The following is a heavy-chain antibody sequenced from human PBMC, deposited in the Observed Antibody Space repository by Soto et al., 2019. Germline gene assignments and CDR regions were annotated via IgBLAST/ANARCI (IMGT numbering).Heavy chain of an antibody. CDR2: INHSGNT. V-gene: IGHV4-34*02. J-gene: IGHJ2*01. CDR1: AGSFSGYY. CDR3: ARGLNFDL. Sequence: QVQLQQWGAGLLKPSETLSLTCAVYAGSFSGYYWSWIRQPPGKGLEWIGEINHSGNTNYNPSLKSRDTISVDTSKTQFSLKLNSVTAADTAVYYCARGLNFDLWGRGTLVTVSS.